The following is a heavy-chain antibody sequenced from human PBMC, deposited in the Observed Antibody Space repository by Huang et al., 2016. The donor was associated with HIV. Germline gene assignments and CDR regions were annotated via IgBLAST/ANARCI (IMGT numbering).Heavy chain of an antibody. CDR1: GDIFSSSA. CDR3: ARERSDLYGMDV. J-gene: IGHJ6*02. CDR2: IIPIFDTE. D-gene: IGHD6-25*01. V-gene: IGHV1-69*01. Sequence: QVQLVPSGAEVKKPGSSVKVSCKASGDIFSSSAINWVRQAPGQGLEWMGEIIPIFDTENYAQKFQGRVAITADESTSTAYMELSNLRSEDTAVYFCARERSDLYGMDVWGQGTTVTVSS.